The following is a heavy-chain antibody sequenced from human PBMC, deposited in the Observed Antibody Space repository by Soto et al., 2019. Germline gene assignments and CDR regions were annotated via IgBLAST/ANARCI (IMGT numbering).Heavy chain of an antibody. CDR1: GFTFSSYA. Sequence: GGSLRLSCAASGFTFSSYAMSWVRQAPGKGLGWVSAISGSGGSTYYADSVKGRFTISRDNSKNTLYLQMNSLRAEDTAVYYCAKDAWTYYYDSSGYYFDYWGQGTLVTVSS. J-gene: IGHJ4*02. V-gene: IGHV3-23*01. CDR2: ISGSGGST. CDR3: AKDAWTYYYDSSGYYFDY. D-gene: IGHD3-22*01.